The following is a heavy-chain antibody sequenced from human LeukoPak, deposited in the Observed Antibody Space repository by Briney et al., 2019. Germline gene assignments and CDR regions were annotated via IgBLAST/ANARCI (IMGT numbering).Heavy chain of an antibody. D-gene: IGHD1-14*01. CDR3: AKGTVGDY. CDR1: GFKFDDYA. J-gene: IGHJ4*02. V-gene: IGHV3-9*01. Sequence: GGSLRLSCAASGFKFDDYAMHWVRQAPGKGLEWVSGISWDSGVIGYGDPVKGRFTTSRDNAKNSLYLQMNSLRAEDTALYYCAKGTVGDYWGQGTLVTVSS. CDR2: ISWDSGVI.